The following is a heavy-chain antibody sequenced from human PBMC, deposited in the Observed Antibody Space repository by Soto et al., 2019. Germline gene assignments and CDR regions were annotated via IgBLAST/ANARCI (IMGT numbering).Heavy chain of an antibody. CDR3: AREAIVVVPGPYAYYYYMDV. CDR1: GFTFSSYS. V-gene: IGHV3-21*01. D-gene: IGHD2-2*01. J-gene: IGHJ6*03. Sequence: GGSLRLSCAASGFTFSSYSMNWVRQAPGKGLEWVSSISSSSSYIYYADSVKGRFTISRDNAKNSLYLQMNSLRAEDTAVYYCAREAIVVVPGPYAYYYYMDVWGKGTTVTVSS. CDR2: ISSSSSYI.